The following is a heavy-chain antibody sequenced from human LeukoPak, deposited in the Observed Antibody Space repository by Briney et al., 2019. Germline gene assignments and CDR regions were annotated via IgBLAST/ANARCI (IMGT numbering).Heavy chain of an antibody. CDR2: IYYSGST. Sequence: PSETLSLTCTVSGGSINSYYWSWIRQPPGKGLEWIGYIYYSGSTNYNPSLKRRVTISVDTSKNQFSLRLSSVTAADTAVYYCARVTGYMTEDYFDYWGQGTLITVSS. CDR1: GGSINSYY. J-gene: IGHJ4*02. CDR3: ARVTGYMTEDYFDY. V-gene: IGHV4-59*01. D-gene: IGHD6-13*01.